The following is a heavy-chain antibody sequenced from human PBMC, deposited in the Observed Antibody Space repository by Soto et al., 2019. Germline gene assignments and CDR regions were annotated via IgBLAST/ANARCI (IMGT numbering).Heavy chain of an antibody. V-gene: IGHV3-7*05. Sequence: EVQLVESGGGLVQPGGSLRLSCAASGFTFSDYWMSWVRQAPGKGLECVANIKTDGSEKYYVDPVKGRFTISRDNAKNSLYLQMNCLRAEDTAVYYCASSMGRGGNDYWGQGTLVAVSS. CDR2: IKTDGSEK. D-gene: IGHD3-10*01. CDR3: ASSMGRGGNDY. CDR1: GFTFSDYW. J-gene: IGHJ4*02.